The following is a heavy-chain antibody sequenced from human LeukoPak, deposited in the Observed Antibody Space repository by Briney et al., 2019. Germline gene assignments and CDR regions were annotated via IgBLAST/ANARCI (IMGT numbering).Heavy chain of an antibody. CDR2: ITGSGGDT. Sequence: PGGSLRLSCAASGFTFSSYAMSWARQAPGKGLEWVSAITGSGGDTYYADSVKGRFTISRDNSKNTLYLQMNSLRAEDTAVYYCAKDPYCSSTSCFNWFDPWGQGTLVTVSS. CDR3: AKDPYCSSTSCFNWFDP. J-gene: IGHJ5*02. D-gene: IGHD2-2*01. V-gene: IGHV3-23*01. CDR1: GFTFSSYA.